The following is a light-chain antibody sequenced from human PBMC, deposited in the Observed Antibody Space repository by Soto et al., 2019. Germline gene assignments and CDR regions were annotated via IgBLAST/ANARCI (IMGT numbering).Light chain of an antibody. V-gene: IGKV3-20*01. Sequence: EIVLTQSPGALSLSPGERATLSCGASQSVTSNYLAWYQQKPGQAPRLLIFGASIRVTGIPDRFIGSGSGTDFTLTFSRLEPEDFAVYYCQHYVTSLTTFGQGTNVDIK. CDR3: QHYVTSLTT. J-gene: IGKJ1*01. CDR1: QSVTSNY. CDR2: GAS.